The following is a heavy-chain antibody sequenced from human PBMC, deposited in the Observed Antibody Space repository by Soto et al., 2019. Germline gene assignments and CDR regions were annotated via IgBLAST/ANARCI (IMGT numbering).Heavy chain of an antibody. J-gene: IGHJ4*02. CDR2: ISGSGGST. V-gene: IGHV3-23*01. CDR3: AAGRSGY. Sequence: EVQLLESGGGLVQPGGSLRLSCAASGFTFSSVAMSWVRQAPRKGLEWVSSISGSGGSTYYADSVKGRFTISRDNSKNTLYLQMDSLRADDTAVYYCAAGRSGYWGQGTLVTVSS. D-gene: IGHD3-3*01. CDR1: GFTFSSVA.